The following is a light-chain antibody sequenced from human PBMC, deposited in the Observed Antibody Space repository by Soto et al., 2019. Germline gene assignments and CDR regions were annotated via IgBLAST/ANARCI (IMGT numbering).Light chain of an antibody. J-gene: IGKJ4*01. CDR1: LTISSY. V-gene: IGKV1-39*01. CDR3: QKTHTTFT. Sequence: DIQMTQSPSSLSAFVGDRVTITCRASLTISSYLNWYQQKSGKAPKLLISAASSLESGVPPRFSGSGSGTDFTLTITSLQPEDFATYYCQKTHTTFTLGGGTKVDIK. CDR2: AAS.